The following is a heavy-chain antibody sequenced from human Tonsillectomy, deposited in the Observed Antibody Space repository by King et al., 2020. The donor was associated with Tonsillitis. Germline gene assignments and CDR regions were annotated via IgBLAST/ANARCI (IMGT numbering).Heavy chain of an antibody. V-gene: IGHV4-38-2*02. J-gene: IGHJ4*02. CDR1: GYSIRSGYY. CDR2: ISHIGST. CDR3: TREGAGTNVDY. Sequence: VQLQESGPGLVKPSETLSLTCTVSGYSIRSGYYWGWIRQFPGKGLEWIGSISHIGSTFYNPSLKSRVSVSLDTSKNQFALKLTSVTAADTALFYCTREGAGTNVDYWGQGVRVPVSS. D-gene: IGHD6-19*01.